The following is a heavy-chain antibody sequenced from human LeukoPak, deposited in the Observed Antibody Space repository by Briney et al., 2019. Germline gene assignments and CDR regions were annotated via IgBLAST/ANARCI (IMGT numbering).Heavy chain of an antibody. CDR2: IYSGGST. Sequence: GGSLRLSCAASGFTVSSNYMSWVRQAPGKGLEWVSIIYSGGSTYYADSVKGRFTISRDNSKNTLYLQMGSLRAEDMAVHYCARAVCGGDCYDHDAFDIWGQGTMVTVSS. D-gene: IGHD2-21*01. CDR3: ARAVCGGDCYDHDAFDI. V-gene: IGHV3-66*01. CDR1: GFTVSSNY. J-gene: IGHJ3*02.